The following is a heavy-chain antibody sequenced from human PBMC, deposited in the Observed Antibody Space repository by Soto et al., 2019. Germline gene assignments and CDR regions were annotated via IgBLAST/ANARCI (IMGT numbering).Heavy chain of an antibody. Sequence: QLQLQESGPGLVKPSETLSLTCTVSGGSISGSGYYWGWIRQPPGKGLEWIGTIYYSGSTYYNPSLKSRVTISVDTSKNQFSLKLSSVTAADTAVYYCARQFSVYGDYGRYFDFWGQGTLVTVSS. CDR1: GGSISGSGYY. V-gene: IGHV4-39*01. CDR3: ARQFSVYGDYGRYFDF. D-gene: IGHD4-17*01. CDR2: IYYSGST. J-gene: IGHJ4*02.